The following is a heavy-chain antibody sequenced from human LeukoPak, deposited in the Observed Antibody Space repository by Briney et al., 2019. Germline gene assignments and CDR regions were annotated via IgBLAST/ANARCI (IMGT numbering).Heavy chain of an antibody. V-gene: IGHV4-30-4*08. CDR1: GGSISSGDYY. Sequence: SETLSLTCTVSGGSISSGDYYWSWIRQPPGKGLEWIGYIYYSGSAYYNPSLKCRVTISVDTSKNQFSLKLSPVTAADTAVYYCARAYKKQWLVSNWGQGTLVTVSS. J-gene: IGHJ4*02. CDR3: ARAYKKQWLVSN. CDR2: IYYSGSA. D-gene: IGHD6-19*01.